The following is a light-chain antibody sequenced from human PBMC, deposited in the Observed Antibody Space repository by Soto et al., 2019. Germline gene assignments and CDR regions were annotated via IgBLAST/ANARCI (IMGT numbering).Light chain of an antibody. J-gene: IGLJ2*01. V-gene: IGLV2-8*01. CDR1: SSDVGAYNY. CDR2: EVR. Sequence: QSALTQPPSASGSPGQSVTISCTGTSSDVGAYNYVSWYQQHPGRAPKLMIYEVRKRPSGVPDRFSGSKSDNTASLAITGLQAEDEADYYCQSYDTSLSGPHVIFGGGTKLTVL. CDR3: QSYDTSLSGPHVI.